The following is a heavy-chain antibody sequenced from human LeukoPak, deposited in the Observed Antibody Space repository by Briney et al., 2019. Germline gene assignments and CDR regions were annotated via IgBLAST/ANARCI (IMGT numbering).Heavy chain of an antibody. CDR2: IYYSGST. CDR3: ARHDQYTFDY. Sequence: SETLSFTCTVSSGSISSSSYYWGWIRQPSGKGLEWIGSIYYSGSTYYNPSLKSRVTISVDTSKNQFSLKLSSVTAADTAVYYCARHDQYTFDYWGQGTLVTVSS. J-gene: IGHJ4*02. CDR1: SGSISSSSYY. D-gene: IGHD6-6*01. V-gene: IGHV4-39*07.